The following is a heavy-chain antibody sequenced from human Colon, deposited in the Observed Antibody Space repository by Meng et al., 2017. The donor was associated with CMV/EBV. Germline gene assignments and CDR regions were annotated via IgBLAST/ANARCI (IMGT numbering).Heavy chain of an antibody. Sequence: GGSLRLSCAASGFTFSDSYMSWIRQAPGKGLEWISYITTGGGTTYYADSVKGRFTISRDNAKNSLYLQMHSLRAEDTAVYYCARHIPCSTTTTCAVGFDIWGLGTMVTVSS. CDR3: ARHIPCSTTTTCAVGFDI. V-gene: IGHV3-11*01. J-gene: IGHJ3*02. CDR2: ITTGGGTT. D-gene: IGHD2-2*01. CDR1: GFTFSDSY.